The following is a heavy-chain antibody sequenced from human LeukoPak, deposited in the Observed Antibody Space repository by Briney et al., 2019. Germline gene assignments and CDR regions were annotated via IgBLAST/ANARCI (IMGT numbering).Heavy chain of an antibody. J-gene: IGHJ4*02. D-gene: IGHD2-15*01. V-gene: IGHV1-69*05. CDR2: IIPIFGTA. CDR3: ARDYGFQGIFYFDY. Sequence: ASVKVSCKASGCTFSSYAIRWVRQAPGQGLEWMGRIIPIFGTADYAQKFQGRVTITTDESTSTAYMELSSLRSEDTAVYYCARDYGFQGIFYFDYWGQGTLVTVSS. CDR1: GCTFSSYA.